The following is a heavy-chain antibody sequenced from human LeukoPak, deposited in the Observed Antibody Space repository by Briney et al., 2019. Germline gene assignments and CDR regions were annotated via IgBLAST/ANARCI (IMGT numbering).Heavy chain of an antibody. CDR3: ARWGAAAGQRTGYFDY. CDR2: INPNSGGT. CDR1: GYTFTGYY. J-gene: IGHJ4*02. V-gene: IGHV1-2*02. Sequence: ASVKVSCKASGYTFTGYYMHWVRQAPGQGLEWMGWINPNSGGTNYAQKFQGRVTITRNTSISTAYMELSSLRSEDTAVYYCARWGAAAGQRTGYFDYWGQGTLVTVSS. D-gene: IGHD6-13*01.